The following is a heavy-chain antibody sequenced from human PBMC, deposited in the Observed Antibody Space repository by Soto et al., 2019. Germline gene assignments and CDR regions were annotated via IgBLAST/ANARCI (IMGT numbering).Heavy chain of an antibody. CDR3: AKDPGLWSLTFNY. Sequence: GGSLRLSCVASGFTLSTYAMSWFRQAPGKGLEWVSGITGSGGSTYYADSVKGRFTISRDNSKNTLYLQMNRLRAEDTAVYYCAKDPGLWSLTFNYWGQGTLVTVS. CDR2: ITGSGGST. V-gene: IGHV3-23*01. D-gene: IGHD5-18*01. J-gene: IGHJ4*02. CDR1: GFTLSTYA.